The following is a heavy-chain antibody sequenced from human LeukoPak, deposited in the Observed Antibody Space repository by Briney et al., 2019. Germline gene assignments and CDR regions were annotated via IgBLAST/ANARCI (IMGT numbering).Heavy chain of an antibody. Sequence: SETLSLTCTVSGGSISSSGYYWGWIRQPPGKGLEGIGSIYYNGITYYNPSLKSRVTISVDTSKNQFSLKLSSVTAADTAMYYCTSAGDYGGRVGDYWGQGTLVTVSS. D-gene: IGHD4-23*01. CDR3: TSAGDYGGRVGDY. V-gene: IGHV4-39*01. CDR2: IYYNGIT. CDR1: GGSISSSGYY. J-gene: IGHJ4*02.